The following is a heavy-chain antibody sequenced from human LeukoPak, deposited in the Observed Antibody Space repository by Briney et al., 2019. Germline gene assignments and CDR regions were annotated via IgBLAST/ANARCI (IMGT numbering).Heavy chain of an antibody. CDR1: GGSISSYY. D-gene: IGHD5-18*01. CDR2: IYYSGST. CDR3: ARDGYNYGLDRFDY. V-gene: IGHV4-59*12. Sequence: PSETLSLTCTISGGSISSYYWSWIRQPPGKGLEWIGYIYYSGSTNYNPSLKSRVTISVDTSKNQFSLTPSSVTAADTAVYYCARDGYNYGLDRFDYWGHGILVTVSS. J-gene: IGHJ4*01.